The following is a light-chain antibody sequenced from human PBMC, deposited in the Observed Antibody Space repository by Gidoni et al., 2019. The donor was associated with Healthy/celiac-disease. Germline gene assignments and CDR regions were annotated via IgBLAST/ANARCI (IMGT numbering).Light chain of an antibody. CDR3: QQSYSTPQT. V-gene: IGKV1-39*01. CDR1: QSISSY. Sequence: DIQMTQSPSSLSASVGDRVTITCRASQSISSYLNWYQQKPGKAPKPLIYAASRLQSGVPSRFSGSGSGTDFTLTISSLQPEDFATYYCQQSYSTPQTFGQGTKLEIK. CDR2: AAS. J-gene: IGKJ2*01.